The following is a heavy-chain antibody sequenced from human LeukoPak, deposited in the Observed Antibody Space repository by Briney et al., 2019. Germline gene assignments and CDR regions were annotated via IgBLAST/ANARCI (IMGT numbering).Heavy chain of an antibody. CDR1: GFTFSNGW. CDR2: ILSKADGEIR. V-gene: IGHV3-15*01. D-gene: IGHD3-22*01. CDR3: TPHDRQLGS. Sequence: GGSLRLSCAASGFTFSNGWMSWVRQAPGKGLEWVGRILSKADGEIRDYAAPVKGRFTISRDDSKSMLFLQMSSPKTEDTAVYYCTPHDRQLGSWGQGTLVTVSS. J-gene: IGHJ5*02.